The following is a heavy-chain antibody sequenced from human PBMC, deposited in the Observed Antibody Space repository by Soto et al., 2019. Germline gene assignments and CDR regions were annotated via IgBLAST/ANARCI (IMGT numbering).Heavy chain of an antibody. CDR3: ARDVGNYYYDSSGYRV. Sequence: QVQLQESGPGLVKPSQTLSLTCTVSGGSISSGGYYWSWIRQHPGKGLEWIGYIYYSGSTYYNPPLQSRFTIAVDTSKNQFSLKLSSVTAADTAVYYCARDVGNYYYDSSGYRVWGQGTTVTVSS. V-gene: IGHV4-31*03. D-gene: IGHD3-22*01. CDR2: IYYSGST. J-gene: IGHJ6*02. CDR1: GGSISSGGYY.